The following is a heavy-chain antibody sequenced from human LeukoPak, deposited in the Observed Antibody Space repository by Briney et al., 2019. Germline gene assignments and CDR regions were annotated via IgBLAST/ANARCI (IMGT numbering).Heavy chain of an antibody. J-gene: IGHJ3*02. D-gene: IGHD6-13*01. CDR3: ARVSSSWYGAFDI. CDR2: MNPNSGNT. CDR1: GYTFTGYY. V-gene: IGHV1-8*02. Sequence: ASVKVSCKASGYTFTGYYMHWVRQAPGQGLEWMGWMNPNSGNTGYAQKFQGRVTMTRNTSISTAYMELSSLRSEDTAVYYCARVSSSWYGAFDIWGQGTMVTVSS.